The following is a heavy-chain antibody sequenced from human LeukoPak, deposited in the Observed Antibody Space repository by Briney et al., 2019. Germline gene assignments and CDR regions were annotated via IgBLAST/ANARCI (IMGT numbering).Heavy chain of an antibody. CDR2: IYYSGST. CDR1: GGSISSYF. V-gene: IGHV4-59*08. J-gene: IGHJ4*02. Sequence: KPSETLSLTCTVSGGSISSYFWSWIRQPPGMGLEWIGYIYYSGSTNYNPSLKSRVTISVDTSKNQFSLKLTSVTAADTAVYYCARLDYVDYWGQGTLVTVSS. CDR3: ARLDYVDY.